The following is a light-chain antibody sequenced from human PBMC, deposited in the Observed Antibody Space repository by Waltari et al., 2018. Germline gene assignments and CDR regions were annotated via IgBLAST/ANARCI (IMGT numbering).Light chain of an antibody. J-gene: IGLJ3*02. CDR1: NIGSKS. CDR3: QVWDSSSDHRV. CDR2: DDS. Sequence: SYVLTQPPSVSVAPGKTARITCGGNNIGSKSVHWYQQKPGQAPVLVVYDDSERPSGIPERSSGSNSGNTATLTISRVEAGDEADYYCQVWDSSSDHRVFGGGTKLTVL. V-gene: IGLV3-21*03.